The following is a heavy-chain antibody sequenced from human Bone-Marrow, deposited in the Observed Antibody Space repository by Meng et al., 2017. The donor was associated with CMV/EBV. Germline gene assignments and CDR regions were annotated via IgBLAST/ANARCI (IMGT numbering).Heavy chain of an antibody. CDR1: GFTFSSYS. Sequence: GESLKISCAASGFTFSSYSMNWVRQAPGKGLEWVSSISSSSSYIYYADSVKGRFTISRDNAKNSLYLKMNSLRAEDTAVYYCARVGLRYYFDYWGQGTLVTVSS. CDR3: ARVGLRYYFDY. J-gene: IGHJ4*02. V-gene: IGHV3-21*01. CDR2: ISSSSSYI. D-gene: IGHD3-16*01.